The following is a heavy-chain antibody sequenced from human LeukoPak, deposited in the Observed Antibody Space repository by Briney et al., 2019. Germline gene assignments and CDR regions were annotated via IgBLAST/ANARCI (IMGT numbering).Heavy chain of an antibody. D-gene: IGHD4-17*01. V-gene: IGHV3-49*04. CDR3: TRADGDYDHRFFDY. Sequence: GGSLRLSSTASGFNFGDYGLSWVRQAPGKGLEWIGFIRRRANDGTTEYAASVKGRFTISRDDSKTIAYLQMNGLQTEDTALYYCTRADGDYDHRFFDYWGQGTQVIVSS. CDR1: GFNFGDYG. CDR2: IRRRANDGTT. J-gene: IGHJ4*02.